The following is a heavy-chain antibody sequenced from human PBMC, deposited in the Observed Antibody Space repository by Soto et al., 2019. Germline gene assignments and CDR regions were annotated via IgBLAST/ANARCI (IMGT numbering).Heavy chain of an antibody. CDR1: GFPFSDYY. Sequence: QVQLVESGGDLVKPGGSLRLSCAASGFPFSDYYMSWIRQAPGKGLEWVSSIGSSSSYTNYADSVKGQFTISRDNAKNSLNLQMNSLRAEDTAVYYCARRRPTGYYNYWGQGTLVTVSA. V-gene: IGHV3-11*05. CDR3: ARRRPTGYYNY. CDR2: IGSSSSYT. J-gene: IGHJ4*02. D-gene: IGHD3-9*01.